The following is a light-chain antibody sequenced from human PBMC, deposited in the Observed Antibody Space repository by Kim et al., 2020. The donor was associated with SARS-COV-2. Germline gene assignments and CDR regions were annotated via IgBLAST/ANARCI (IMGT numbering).Light chain of an antibody. CDR2: AAS. J-gene: IGKJ4*01. CDR1: QGISSY. CDR3: QQLKSYPLT. Sequence: PTIGDKVTIRGRANQGISSYLAWYQQKPGKAPNLLIYAASTLQSGVPSMFIGSGSGTDFTLTISSLQPEDFATYYCQQLKSYPLTFGGGTKVDIK. V-gene: IGKV1-9*01.